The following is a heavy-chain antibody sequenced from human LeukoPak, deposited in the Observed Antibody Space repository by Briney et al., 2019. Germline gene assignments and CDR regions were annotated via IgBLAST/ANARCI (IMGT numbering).Heavy chain of an antibody. CDR3: ARVLGGSYFSYDY. D-gene: IGHD1-26*01. Sequence: PSETLSLTCTVSGGSISSSSYYWGWIRQPPGKGLEWIGGIYYSGSTYYNPSLKSRVTISVDTSKNQFSLKLSSVTAADTAVYYCARVLGGSYFSYDYWGQGTLVTVSS. V-gene: IGHV4-39*07. J-gene: IGHJ4*02. CDR1: GGSISSSSYY. CDR2: IYYSGST.